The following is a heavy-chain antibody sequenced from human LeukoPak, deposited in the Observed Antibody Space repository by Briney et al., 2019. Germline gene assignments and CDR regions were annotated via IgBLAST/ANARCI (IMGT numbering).Heavy chain of an antibody. Sequence: GGSLRLSCAASGFTFSSYGMNWVRQAPGKGLEWVSYITSRSSSIYYADSVKGRFTISRDNAQNSLYLQMNSLRDEDTAVYYCARDSRFGKLLIPYFDYWGQGTLVTVSS. D-gene: IGHD3-10*01. J-gene: IGHJ4*02. CDR2: ITSRSSSI. V-gene: IGHV3-48*02. CDR1: GFTFSSYG. CDR3: ARDSRFGKLLIPYFDY.